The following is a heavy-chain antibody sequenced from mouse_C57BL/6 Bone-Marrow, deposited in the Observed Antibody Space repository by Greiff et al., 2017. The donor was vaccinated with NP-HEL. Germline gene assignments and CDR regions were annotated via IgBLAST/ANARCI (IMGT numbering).Heavy chain of an antibody. CDR1: GYTFTSYG. CDR2: IYPRSGNT. D-gene: IGHD4-1*01. CDR3: AIANWDVWSFAY. V-gene: IGHV1-81*01. Sequence: QVQLQQSGAELARPGASVKLSCKASGYTFTSYGISWVKQRTGQGLEWIGEIYPRSGNTYYNEKFKGKATLTADKSSSTAYMGLRSLTSEDSAVYFCAIANWDVWSFAYWGQGTLVTVSA. J-gene: IGHJ3*01.